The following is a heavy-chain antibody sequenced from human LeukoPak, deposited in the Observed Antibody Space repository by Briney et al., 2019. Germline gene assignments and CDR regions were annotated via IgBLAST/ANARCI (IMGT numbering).Heavy chain of an antibody. D-gene: IGHD6-13*01. CDR1: GFTFDDYA. Sequence: GGSLRLSCAASGFTFDDYATHWVRQAPGKGLEWVSGISWNSGSIGYADSVKGRFTISRDNAKNSLYLQMNSLRAEDTALYYCAKVPRWVATEYFDLWGRGTLVTVSS. CDR3: AKVPRWVATEYFDL. V-gene: IGHV3-9*01. CDR2: ISWNSGSI. J-gene: IGHJ2*01.